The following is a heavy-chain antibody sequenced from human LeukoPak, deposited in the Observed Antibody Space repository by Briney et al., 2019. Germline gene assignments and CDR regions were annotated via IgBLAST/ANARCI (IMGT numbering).Heavy chain of an antibody. D-gene: IGHD3-16*01. V-gene: IGHV3-33*01. CDR1: GFTFSSYG. CDR3: ARGAMITFGGVYY. Sequence: PGGSLRLSCAASGFTFSSYGMHWVRQAPGKGLEWVAVIWYDGSNKYYADSVKGRFTISRDNSKNTLYLQMNSLRAEDTAVYYCARGAMITFGGVYYWGQGTLVTVSS. CDR2: IWYDGSNK. J-gene: IGHJ4*02.